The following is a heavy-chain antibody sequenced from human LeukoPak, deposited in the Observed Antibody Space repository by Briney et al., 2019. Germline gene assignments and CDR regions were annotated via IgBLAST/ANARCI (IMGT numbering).Heavy chain of an antibody. Sequence: ASVKVSCKASGYTFTSYGISWVRQAPGQGLEWMGWISAYNGNTNYAQKLQGRVTMTTDTSTSTAYMELRSLRSDDTAVYYCARSLEGVRYQLLRHFDYWGQGTLVTVSS. V-gene: IGHV1-18*01. CDR2: ISAYNGNT. CDR1: GYTFTSYG. D-gene: IGHD2-2*01. CDR3: ARSLEGVRYQLLRHFDY. J-gene: IGHJ4*02.